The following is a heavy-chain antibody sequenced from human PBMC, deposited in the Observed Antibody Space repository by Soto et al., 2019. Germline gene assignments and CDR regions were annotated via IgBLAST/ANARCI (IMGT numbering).Heavy chain of an antibody. Sequence: QVQLVQSGAEGKKPGASVKVSCKASGYTFTTYAIHWVRQAPGQRLEWMGWINAGNGNTKYSQNFQGRVTISRDTSASTAYMELSSLRSEDTAVYYCERGGMTRVTTGMVYWGQGTLVTVSS. CDR1: GYTFTTYA. CDR2: INAGNGNT. V-gene: IGHV1-3*01. J-gene: IGHJ4*02. D-gene: IGHD4-17*01. CDR3: ERGGMTRVTTGMVY.